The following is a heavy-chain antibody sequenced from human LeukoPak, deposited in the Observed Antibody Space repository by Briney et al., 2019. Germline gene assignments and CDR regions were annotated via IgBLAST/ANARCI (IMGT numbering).Heavy chain of an antibody. CDR3: TTKVIRGNSGDDYDD. V-gene: IGHV3-7*03. Sequence: GGSLRLSCAASGFTFSSYWMSWVRQAPGKGLEWVANIKQDGSEKYYVDSVKGRFTIPRDNAKNSLYLQMNSLRAENTAVYYCTTKVIRGNSGDDYDDWGQGTLVTVSS. CDR2: IKQDGSEK. D-gene: IGHD5-12*01. CDR1: GFTFSSYW. J-gene: IGHJ4*02.